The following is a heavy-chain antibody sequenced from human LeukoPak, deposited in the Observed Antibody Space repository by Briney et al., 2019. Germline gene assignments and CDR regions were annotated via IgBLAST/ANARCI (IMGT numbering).Heavy chain of an antibody. Sequence: ASVKVSCKASGYTFTSYGISWVRQAPGQGLEWMGWISAYNGNTNYAQKLQGRVTMTTDTSTSTACMELRSLRSDDTAVYYCARDYLRYSSSNTFDYWGQGTLVTVSS. CDR1: GYTFTSYG. J-gene: IGHJ4*02. V-gene: IGHV1-18*01. CDR3: ARDYLRYSSSNTFDY. D-gene: IGHD6-13*01. CDR2: ISAYNGNT.